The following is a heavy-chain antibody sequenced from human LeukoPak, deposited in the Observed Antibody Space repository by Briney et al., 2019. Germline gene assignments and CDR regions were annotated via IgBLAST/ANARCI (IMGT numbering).Heavy chain of an antibody. CDR3: ARPLTYNYFDH. CDR2: ISSSSGTM. D-gene: IGHD4/OR15-4a*01. CDR1: GFTFSSYS. J-gene: IGHJ4*02. Sequence: GGSLRLSCAASGFTFSSYSMNWVRQAPGKGLEWLSFISSSSGTMYYADSVKGRFTISRDNAKNSLYLQMSSLRDEDTAVYYCARPLTYNYFDHWGQGTLVTVSS. V-gene: IGHV3-48*02.